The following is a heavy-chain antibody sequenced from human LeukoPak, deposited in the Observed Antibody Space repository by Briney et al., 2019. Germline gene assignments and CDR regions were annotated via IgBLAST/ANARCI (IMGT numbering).Heavy chain of an antibody. V-gene: IGHV3-20*04. CDR2: INWNGGST. D-gene: IGHD6-19*01. J-gene: IGHJ4*02. CDR1: GFTFEDYG. CDR3: ARFSTAGYFDY. Sequence: GGSLRLSXAASGFTFEDYGMSWIRQAPGKGLEWVSGINWNGGSTGYADSVKGRFTISRDNAKNSLYLQMNSLRAEDTALYYCARFSTAGYFDYWGQGTLVTVSS.